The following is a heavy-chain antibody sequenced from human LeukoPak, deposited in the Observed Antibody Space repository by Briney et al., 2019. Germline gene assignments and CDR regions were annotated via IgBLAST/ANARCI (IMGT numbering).Heavy chain of an antibody. V-gene: IGHV3-30*18. Sequence: PGRSLRLSCAASGFTFSSYGMHWVRQAPGKGLEWVAVISYDGSNKYYADSVKGRFTISRDNSKNTLYLQMNSLRAEDTAVYYCAKDRHSSSWRILGYYYYYGMDVWGQGTTVTVSS. CDR2: ISYDGSNK. CDR3: AKDRHSSSWRILGYYYYYGMDV. J-gene: IGHJ6*02. D-gene: IGHD6-13*01. CDR1: GFTFSSYG.